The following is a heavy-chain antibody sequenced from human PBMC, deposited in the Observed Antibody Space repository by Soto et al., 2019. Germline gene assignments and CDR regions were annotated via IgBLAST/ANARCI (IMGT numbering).Heavy chain of an antibody. CDR3: VNKGGTYYFY. Sequence: QVQLQESGPGLVKPSGTLSLTCAVSGASISGSKWWTWVRQSPGKGLEWIGEISPSGNSNYNPSLKGRVTISVDKSKNQFSLQLTSVTAADTAIYYCVNKGGTYYFYWGQGTLVTVSS. V-gene: IGHV4-4*02. D-gene: IGHD1-26*01. J-gene: IGHJ4*02. CDR2: ISPSGNS. CDR1: GASISGSKW.